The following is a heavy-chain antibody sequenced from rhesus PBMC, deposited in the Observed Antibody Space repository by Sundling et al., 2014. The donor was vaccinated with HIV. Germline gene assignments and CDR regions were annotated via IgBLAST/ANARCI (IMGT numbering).Heavy chain of an antibody. D-gene: IGHD7-45*01. J-gene: IGHJ4*01. CDR3: AREILGKYYFDS. V-gene: IGHV4S10*01. CDR2: IYGSSTST. CDR1: GGSISDSYR. Sequence: QVQLQESGPGLVKPSETLSLTCAVSGGSISDSYRWSWIRQPPGKGLEWIGYIYGSSTSTNNNPSLKSRVTISKDTSKNQFSLKLTSATAADTAVYYCAREILGKYYFDSWGQGLLVTVSS.